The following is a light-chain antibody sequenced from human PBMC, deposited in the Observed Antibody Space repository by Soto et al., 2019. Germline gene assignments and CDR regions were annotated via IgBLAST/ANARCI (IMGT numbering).Light chain of an antibody. Sequence: DIQMTQSPPSLSSSVGDRVTITCRASQSISGYLNWFQHKPGRAPKLLIYAASSLQSGVPSRFSGSESGPDFTLTINSLHPEDFATYYCQQSYITPLTFGGGTKVEIK. J-gene: IGKJ4*01. CDR1: QSISGY. V-gene: IGKV1-39*01. CDR2: AAS. CDR3: QQSYITPLT.